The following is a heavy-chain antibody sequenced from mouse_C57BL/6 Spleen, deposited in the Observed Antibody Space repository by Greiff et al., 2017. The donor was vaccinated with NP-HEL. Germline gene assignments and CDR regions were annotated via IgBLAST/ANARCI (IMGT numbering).Heavy chain of an antibody. J-gene: IGHJ2*01. V-gene: IGHV1-15*01. Sequence: QVQLQQSGAELVRPGASVTLSCKASGYTFTDYEMHWVKQTPVHGLEWIGAIDPETGGTAYNQKFKGKAILTADKSSSTAYMELRSLTSEDSAVYYCTRDSNYPLYFDYRGQGTTLTVSS. CDR2: IDPETGGT. CDR1: GYTFTDYE. CDR3: TRDSNYPLYFDY. D-gene: IGHD2-5*01.